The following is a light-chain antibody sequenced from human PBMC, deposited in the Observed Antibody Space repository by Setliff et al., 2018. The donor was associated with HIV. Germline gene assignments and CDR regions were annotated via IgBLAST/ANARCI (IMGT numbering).Light chain of an antibody. CDR2: DVS. Sequence: QSALTQPASVSGSPGQSITISCTGSSSDIGSYNYVSWYQQHPGKAPKLMIYDVSVRPSGVSNRFSGSKSGNTVSLTISGLQAEDEADYHCSAYSSSSTLVLFGGGTKVTVL. CDR1: SSDIGSYNY. CDR3: SAYSSSSTLVL. J-gene: IGLJ2*01. V-gene: IGLV2-14*03.